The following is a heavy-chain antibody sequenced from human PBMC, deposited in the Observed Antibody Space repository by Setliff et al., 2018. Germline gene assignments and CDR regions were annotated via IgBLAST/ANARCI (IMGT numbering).Heavy chain of an antibody. V-gene: IGHV3-74*01. CDR1: GFNFNKYW. CDR3: AALDWGENFYNVDV. CDR2: INGDATIA. Sequence: AGGSLRLSCTVYGFNFNKYWMYWVRQAPGKGLEWVSRINGDATIAHYADSVKGRFTISRDNARNALYLQMVSLRGEDTGVYFCAALDWGENFYNVDVWGKGTTVTVSS. J-gene: IGHJ6*03. D-gene: IGHD7-27*01.